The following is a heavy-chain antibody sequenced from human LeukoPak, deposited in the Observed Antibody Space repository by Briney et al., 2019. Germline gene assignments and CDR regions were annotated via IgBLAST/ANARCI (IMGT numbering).Heavy chain of an antibody. CDR2: IYYTGST. J-gene: IGHJ4*02. CDR1: GGSISTYY. Sequence: SETLSLTCTVSGGSISTYYWSWIRQPPGKGLEWIGFIYYTGSTNYNPSLKSRATISVDTSKNQFSLKVSSVTAADTAVYYCARGGTGYYSFDYWGQGTLVTVSS. CDR3: ARGGTGYYSFDY. V-gene: IGHV4-59*01. D-gene: IGHD3/OR15-3a*01.